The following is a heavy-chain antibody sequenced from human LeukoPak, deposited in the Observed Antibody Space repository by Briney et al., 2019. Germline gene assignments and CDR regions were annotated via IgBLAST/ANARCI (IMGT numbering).Heavy chain of an antibody. CDR3: ASRDSSGSLAI. CDR1: GFTFSSHA. J-gene: IGHJ3*02. D-gene: IGHD3-22*01. V-gene: IGHV3-23*01. CDR2: ISGSGGST. Sequence: PGGSLRLSCAAYGFTFSSHAMSWVRQAPGKGLEWVSAISGSGGSTYYADSVKGRFTISRDNSKNTLYRQMNSLRAEDTAVYNCASRDSSGSLAIWGQGTMVTVSS.